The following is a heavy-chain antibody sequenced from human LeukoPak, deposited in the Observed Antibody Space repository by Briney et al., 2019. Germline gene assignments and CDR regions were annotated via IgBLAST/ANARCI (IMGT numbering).Heavy chain of an antibody. J-gene: IGHJ4*02. D-gene: IGHD6-6*01. CDR2: IYYSGST. CDR1: GGSISSSSYY. V-gene: IGHV4-39*01. CDR3: ARQKYSSSSGNL. Sequence: TSETLSLTCTVSGGSISSSSYYWGWIRQPPGKGLEWIGSIYYSGSTYYNPSLKSRVTISVDTSKNQFSLKLSSVTAADTAVYYCARQKYSSSSGNLWGQGTLVTVSS.